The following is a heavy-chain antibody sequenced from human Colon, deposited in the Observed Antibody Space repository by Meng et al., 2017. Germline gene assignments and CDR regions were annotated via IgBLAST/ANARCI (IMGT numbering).Heavy chain of an antibody. CDR2: IYTNGIT. J-gene: IGHJ4*02. CDR1: GASSSNYH. D-gene: IGHD3-10*01. V-gene: IGHV4-4*07. CDR3: ARDLDTYYLDF. Sequence: QVPLQESGPELVKPSETLSLTCTVSGASSSNYHWSWIRQTAGKGLEYIGRIYTNGITNYNPSLKTRVTMSVDRSKNQLSLKLSSVTAADTAVYYCARDLDTYYLDFWGQGTLVTVSS.